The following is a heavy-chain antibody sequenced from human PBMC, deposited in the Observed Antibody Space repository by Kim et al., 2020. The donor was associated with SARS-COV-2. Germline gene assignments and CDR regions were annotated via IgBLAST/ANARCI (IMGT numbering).Heavy chain of an antibody. D-gene: IGHD1-7*01. Sequence: SETLSLTCAVYGGSFSGYYWSWIRQPPGKGLEWIGEINHSGSTNYNPSLKSRVTISVDTSKNQFSLKLSSVTAADTAVYYCARAVYNWNYKNYYYYGMDVWGQGTTVTVSS. CDR1: GGSFSGYY. V-gene: IGHV4-34*01. J-gene: IGHJ6*02. CDR3: ARAVYNWNYKNYYYYGMDV. CDR2: INHSGST.